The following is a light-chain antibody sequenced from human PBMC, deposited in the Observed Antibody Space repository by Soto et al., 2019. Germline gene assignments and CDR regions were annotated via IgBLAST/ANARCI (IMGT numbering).Light chain of an antibody. CDR1: NIGSKG. Sequence: SYELTQPASVSVAPGQTARITCGGNNIGSKGVHWYQQKPGQAPVLVVYDDRDRPSGIPARFSGSNSGNTATLTVSRVEAGDEADYYCQVWDSSNDLFYVFGTAPNVTV. V-gene: IGLV3-21*02. J-gene: IGLJ1*01. CDR3: QVWDSSNDLFYV. CDR2: DDR.